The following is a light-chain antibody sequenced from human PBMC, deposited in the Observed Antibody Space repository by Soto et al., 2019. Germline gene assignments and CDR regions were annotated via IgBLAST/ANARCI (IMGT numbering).Light chain of an antibody. V-gene: IGLV2-8*01. CDR3: RSYAGSNLWV. CDR1: SSDVGGYNY. CDR2: EVS. J-gene: IGLJ3*02. Sequence: QSVLTQPPSASGSPGQSVTISCTGTSSDVGGYNYVSWYQQHPGKAPKLMIYEVSKRPSGVPDRFSGSKSGNTASLTVSGLQAEDEADSSCRSYAGSNLWVFGGGTKLTVL.